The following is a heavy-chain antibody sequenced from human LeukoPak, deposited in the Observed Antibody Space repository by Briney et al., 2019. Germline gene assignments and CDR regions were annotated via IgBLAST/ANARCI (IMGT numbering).Heavy chain of an antibody. J-gene: IGHJ5*02. CDR1: GGSISSSNW. V-gene: IGHV4-4*02. CDR2: IYHRVRT. CDR3: ARRVVSFGIVGWFDP. Sequence: PSGTLSLTCAVSGGSISSSNWWSWVRHPPGKGLEWIGEIYHRVRTNYNPSLKRRVTKSVDKSKNQFSLKLSSVTAADTAVYYCARRVVSFGIVGWFDPWGEGTLVTVSS. D-gene: IGHD3-10*01.